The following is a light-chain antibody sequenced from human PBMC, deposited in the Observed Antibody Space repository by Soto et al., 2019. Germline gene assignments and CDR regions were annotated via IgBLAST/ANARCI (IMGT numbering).Light chain of an antibody. V-gene: IGKV4-1*01. CDR3: PQDYNYPYT. CDR2: WAS. Sequence: DIVMTQSPDSLAVSLGERATINCKSSQSVLYSSNNKNYLAWYQQKPGQPPKLLIYWASTRESGVPDRFSGGRSGEKFPLTLRRLQAEDWAIYYRPQDYNYPYTFGQGNQAEIK. J-gene: IGKJ2*01. CDR1: QSVLYSSNNKNY.